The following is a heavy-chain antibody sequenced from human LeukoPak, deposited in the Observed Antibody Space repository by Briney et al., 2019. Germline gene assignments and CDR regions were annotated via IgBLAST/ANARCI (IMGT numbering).Heavy chain of an antibody. J-gene: IGHJ1*01. V-gene: IGHV3-74*03. Sequence: GGSLRLSCAASGFTFSGAWMHWVRQAPGKGRVWVSRINNDGTTTMYADSVKGRFTLSRDNAKNTLYLQMNSLRAEDTAVYYCARVSGPGMNEYFHLWGQGTLVTVSS. CDR3: ARVSGPGMNEYFHL. CDR2: INNDGTTT. D-gene: IGHD3-10*01. CDR1: GFTFSGAW.